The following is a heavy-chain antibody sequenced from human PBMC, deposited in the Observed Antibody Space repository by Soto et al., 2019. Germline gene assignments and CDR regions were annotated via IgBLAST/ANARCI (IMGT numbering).Heavy chain of an antibody. J-gene: IGHJ4*02. CDR1: GFTFSSYA. D-gene: IGHD3-10*01. CDR2: ISGSGGST. Sequence: GGSLRLSCAASGFTFSSYAMSWVRQAPGKGLEWVSAISGSGGSTYYADSVKGRFTISRDNSKNTLYLQMNSLRAEDTAVYYCAKVDTSELWFGELSIDYWGQGTLVTVSS. CDR3: AKVDTSELWFGELSIDY. V-gene: IGHV3-23*01.